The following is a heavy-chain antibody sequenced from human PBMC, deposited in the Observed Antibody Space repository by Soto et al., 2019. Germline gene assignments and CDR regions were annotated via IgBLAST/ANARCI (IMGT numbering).Heavy chain of an antibody. V-gene: IGHV1-2*02. CDR3: ARGGGVGVAGSAAFDM. CDR1: GYPVNAYY. D-gene: IGHD3-3*01. Sequence: QLHLVQSGAVVKKPGASVTVSCSASGYPVNAYYMHWVRQAPGRGLEWMGGINPATGAAKYTQTFQGRVTMTRDTSTSTVFMELSGLTSEDTAVFYCARGGGVGVAGSAAFDMWGQGTLVTVSS. J-gene: IGHJ3*02. CDR2: INPATGAA.